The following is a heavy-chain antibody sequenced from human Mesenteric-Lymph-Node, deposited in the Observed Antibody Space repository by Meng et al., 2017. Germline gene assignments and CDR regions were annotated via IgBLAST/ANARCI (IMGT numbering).Heavy chain of an antibody. V-gene: IGHV3-30*04. CDR2: ISKDGSTE. Sequence: GESLKISCAASGFAFSHYAMHWVRQAPGTGLEWVAIISKDGSTECYADSVKGRFTISRDNSKNTLYLQMNSLRPEDTAVYYCARDRAWNTDYWGQGTLVTVSS. CDR1: GFAFSHYA. J-gene: IGHJ4*02. CDR3: ARDRAWNTDY. D-gene: IGHD1-1*01.